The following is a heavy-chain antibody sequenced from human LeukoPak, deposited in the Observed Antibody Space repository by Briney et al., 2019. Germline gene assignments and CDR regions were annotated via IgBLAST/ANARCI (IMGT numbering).Heavy chain of an antibody. D-gene: IGHD5-12*01. CDR1: AGSISIDY. Sequence: SETLSLTCTVSAGSISIDYWSWIRQAPGKGLEYIGYTSYSGSTNYNPSLKSRVTFSLDTSKNHFSLKLSSVTAADTAVYYCARNGYSGYDIEFRYYYYYMDVWGKGTTVTVSS. CDR2: TSYSGST. CDR3: ARNGYSGYDIEFRYYYYYMDV. V-gene: IGHV4-59*01. J-gene: IGHJ6*03.